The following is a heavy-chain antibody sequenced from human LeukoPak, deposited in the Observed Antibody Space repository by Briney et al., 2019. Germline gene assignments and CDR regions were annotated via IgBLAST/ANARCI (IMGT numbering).Heavy chain of an antibody. Sequence: GGSLRLSCAASGFTFSSYAMSWVRQAPGKGLEWVSTFSGSGGSTYYADSVKGRFTISRDNSKNTLYLQMNSLRAEDTAVYYCARDYGDAFDIWGQGTMVTVSS. D-gene: IGHD4-17*01. V-gene: IGHV3-23*01. J-gene: IGHJ3*02. CDR1: GFTFSSYA. CDR3: ARDYGDAFDI. CDR2: FSGSGGST.